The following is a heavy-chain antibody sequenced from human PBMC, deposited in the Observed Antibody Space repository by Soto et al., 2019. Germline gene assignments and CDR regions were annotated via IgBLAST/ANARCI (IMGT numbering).Heavy chain of an antibody. CDR2: IYYSGST. D-gene: IGHD4-17*01. Sequence: SETLSLTCTVSGGSISSGGYYWSWIRQHPGKGLEWIGYIYYSGSTYYNPSLKSRVTISVDTSKNQFSLKLSSVTAADTAVYYCARGGTYGDYYHYWGQGTLVTVSS. V-gene: IGHV4-31*03. CDR1: GGSISSGGYY. CDR3: ARGGTYGDYYHY. J-gene: IGHJ4*02.